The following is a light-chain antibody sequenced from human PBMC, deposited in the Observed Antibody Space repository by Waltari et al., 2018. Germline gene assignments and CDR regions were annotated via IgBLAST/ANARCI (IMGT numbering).Light chain of an antibody. CDR1: RSITTY. CDR2: AAS. V-gene: IGKV1-39*01. CDR3: QQSSSTPIT. J-gene: IGKJ5*01. Sequence: DIQMTQSPSYLSASVGDRVTITCPASRSITTYLNWYQQKPGRAPKVRIYAASSLEIGVPSRFSGSGSGTDFTLTITTLQPEDFATYYCQQSSSTPITFGQGTRLQIK.